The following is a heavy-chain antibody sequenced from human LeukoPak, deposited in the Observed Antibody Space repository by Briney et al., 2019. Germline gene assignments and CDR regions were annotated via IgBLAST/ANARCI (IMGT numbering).Heavy chain of an antibody. J-gene: IGHJ3*02. CDR2: ISGSGGST. Sequence: PGGSLRLSCAASGFTFSTYDIHWVRQAPGKGLEWVSAISGSGGSTYYADSVKGRFTISRDNSKNTLYPQMNSLRAEDTAVYYCAKDSGWYGAFDIWGQGTMVTVSS. CDR3: AKDSGWYGAFDI. CDR1: GFTFSTYD. D-gene: IGHD2-15*01. V-gene: IGHV3-23*01.